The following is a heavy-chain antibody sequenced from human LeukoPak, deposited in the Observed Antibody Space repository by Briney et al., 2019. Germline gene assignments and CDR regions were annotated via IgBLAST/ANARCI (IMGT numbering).Heavy chain of an antibody. CDR1: GGSISSGGYY. CDR2: IYYSGST. V-gene: IGHV4-31*03. CDR3: ARDDSGSGGTRFDP. J-gene: IGHJ5*02. Sequence: SETLSLTCTVSGGSISSGGYYWSWIRQHPGKGLEWIGYIYYSGSTYYNPSLKSRVTISVDTSKNQFSLKLSSVTAADTAVYYCARDDSGSGGTRFDPWGQGTLVTVSS. D-gene: IGHD5-12*01.